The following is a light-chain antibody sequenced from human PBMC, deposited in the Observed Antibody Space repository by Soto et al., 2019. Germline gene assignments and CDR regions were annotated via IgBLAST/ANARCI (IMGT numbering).Light chain of an antibody. CDR2: AAS. CDR1: QSISNY. CDR3: QQSYVTPPLT. V-gene: IGKV1-39*01. J-gene: IGKJ4*01. Sequence: DIQMTQSPSSLSASIGDRVTITCRASQSISNYLSWYQQKPGRAPKLLIYAASSLQGGVPSRFSGSRSSTYFTLPISSLQPEDLATYYCQQSYVTPPLTFGGGTKVEIK.